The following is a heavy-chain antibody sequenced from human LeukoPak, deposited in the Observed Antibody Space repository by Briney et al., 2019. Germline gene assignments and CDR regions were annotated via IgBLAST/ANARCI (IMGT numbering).Heavy chain of an antibody. CDR2: IYTSGST. CDR3: ARDHQLLSGGFDY. CDR1: GGSISSYY. Sequence: SETLSLTCTVSGGSISSYYWSWIRQPAGKGLEWIGRIYTSGSTNFNPSHKSRVSMSVDTSKNQFSLKLSSVTAADAAVYYCARDHQLLSGGFDYWGQGTLVTVSS. J-gene: IGHJ4*02. D-gene: IGHD2-2*01. V-gene: IGHV4-4*07.